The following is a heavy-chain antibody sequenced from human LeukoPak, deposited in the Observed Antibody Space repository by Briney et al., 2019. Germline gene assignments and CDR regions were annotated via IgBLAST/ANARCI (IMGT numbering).Heavy chain of an antibody. Sequence: ASVKVSCKASGYTFTSYDINWVRQATGQGLEWMGWMNPNSGNTGYAQKFQGRVTMTRNTSISTAYMELSSLRSEDTAVYYCARGLVRGYCGGDCPPYFDLWGRGTLVTVSS. J-gene: IGHJ2*01. V-gene: IGHV1-8*01. CDR3: ARGLVRGYCGGDCPPYFDL. D-gene: IGHD2-21*02. CDR1: GYTFTSYD. CDR2: MNPNSGNT.